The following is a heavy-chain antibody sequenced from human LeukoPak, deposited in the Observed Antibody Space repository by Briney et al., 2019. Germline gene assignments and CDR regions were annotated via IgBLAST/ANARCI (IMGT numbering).Heavy chain of an antibody. V-gene: IGHV4-4*09. CDR1: GGSMSSFY. CDR2: IYTSGST. J-gene: IGHJ6*03. CDR3: SRSGPYYYMDV. Sequence: PSETLSLTCTVSGGSMSSFYWSWIRQPPGKGLEWIGDIYTSGSTNYNPSFRSRVTISVDTSEKQFSLKLTSVTAADTAVYYCSRSGPYYYMDVWGKGTTVTVSS.